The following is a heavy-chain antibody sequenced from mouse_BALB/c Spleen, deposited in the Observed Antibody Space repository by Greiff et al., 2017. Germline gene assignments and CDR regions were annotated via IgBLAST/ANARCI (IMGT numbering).Heavy chain of an antibody. CDR3: AREYDGNFFDY. V-gene: IGHV1S135*01. CDR2: IDPFNGGT. Sequence: VQLQQSGPELMKPGASVKISCKASGYSFTSYYMHWVKQSHGKSLEWIGYIDPFNGGTSYNQKFKGKATLTVDKSSSTAYMHLSSLTSEDSAVYYCAREYDGNFFDYWGQGTTLTVSS. CDR1: GYSFTSYY. D-gene: IGHD2-1*01. J-gene: IGHJ2*01.